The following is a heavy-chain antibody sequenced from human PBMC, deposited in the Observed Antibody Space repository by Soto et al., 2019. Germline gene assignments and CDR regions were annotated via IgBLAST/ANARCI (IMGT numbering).Heavy chain of an antibody. Sequence: RDCLKIPCTGSGYSFTSYCNGWVRQMPGKGLVWMWIIYPGDPDTRYSPSVQGQVTISADTSIRAAYLKWSSLKASDTAMYYRARGYYYDRSGYPGSIDIWGQGRMVTVSS. J-gene: IGHJ3*02. CDR2: IYPGDPDT. D-gene: IGHD3-22*01. CDR3: ARGYYYDRSGYPGSIDI. CDR1: GYSFTSYC. V-gene: IGHV5-51*01.